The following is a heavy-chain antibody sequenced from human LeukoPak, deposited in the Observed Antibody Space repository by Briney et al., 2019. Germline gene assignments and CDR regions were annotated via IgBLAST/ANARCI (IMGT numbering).Heavy chain of an antibody. CDR2: ISSSGSTI. J-gene: IGHJ4*02. Sequence: GGSLRLSCAASGFTFSTSWMNWVRQAPGKGLEWVSYISSSGSTIYYADSVQGRFTISRDNAKNSLYLQMSSLRAEDTAVYYCARNDYNFDYWGQGTLVTVSS. D-gene: IGHD3-16*01. CDR1: GFTFSTSW. CDR3: ARNDYNFDY. V-gene: IGHV3-48*04.